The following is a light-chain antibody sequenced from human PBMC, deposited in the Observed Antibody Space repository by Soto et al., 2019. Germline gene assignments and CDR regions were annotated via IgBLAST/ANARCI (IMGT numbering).Light chain of an antibody. CDR1: SSNIGAGYD. CDR3: QSYGSGLSSYI. J-gene: IGLJ1*01. Sequence: QSVLTQPPSVSGAPGQRVTISCTGSSSNIGAGYDVNWYQHVPGTAPKLLIYDNNNRPSGVPDRFSGSKSGTSASLAITGLQAEDEADYYCQSYGSGLSSYIFGTGTKLTVL. V-gene: IGLV1-40*01. CDR2: DNN.